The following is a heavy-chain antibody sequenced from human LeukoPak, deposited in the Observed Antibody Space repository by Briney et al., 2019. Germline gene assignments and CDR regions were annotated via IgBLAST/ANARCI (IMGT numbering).Heavy chain of an antibody. D-gene: IGHD1-1*01. CDR3: ARCLNPQDDLDAFDI. V-gene: IGHV4-31*03. Sequence: SQTLSLTCTVSGDSISSGGDYWNWIRQRPGTGLEWIGYIYSSGPTYHNPSLKSRVSMSVDPSKNQFSLNLGSVTAADTAVYYCARCLNPQDDLDAFDIWGQGTVVAVS. CDR2: IYSSGPT. CDR1: GDSISSGGDY. J-gene: IGHJ3*02.